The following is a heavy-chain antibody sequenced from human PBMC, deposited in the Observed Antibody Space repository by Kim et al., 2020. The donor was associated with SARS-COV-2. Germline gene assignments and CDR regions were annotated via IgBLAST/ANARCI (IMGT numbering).Heavy chain of an antibody. D-gene: IGHD3-22*01. J-gene: IGHJ2*01. CDR2: ISDSGGST. V-gene: IGHV3-23*01. Sequence: GGSLRLSCAASGFTFSSYAMSWVRQAPGKGLEWVSGISDSGGSTYYANSVKGRFTISRDNSKNTLYLQMNSLRAEDTAVYYCARGDGGYYPYWYFDLWGRGTLVTVSS. CDR3: ARGDGGYYPYWYFDL. CDR1: GFTFSSYA.